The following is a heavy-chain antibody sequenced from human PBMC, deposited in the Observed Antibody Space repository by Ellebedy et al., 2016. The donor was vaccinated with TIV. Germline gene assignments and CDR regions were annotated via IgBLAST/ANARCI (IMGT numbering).Heavy chain of an antibody. J-gene: IGHJ2*01. CDR2: IYSTGST. Sequence: GSLRLPCSVSGDSISSSTYYWGWIRQPPGKGLEWIGTIYSTGSTYYNPSLPSRVTISVDTSKNQFSLNLRSVTAADTAVYYCARNRVIFTFEKSYFDLWGRGTLVTVSS. CDR1: GDSISSSTYY. D-gene: IGHD3-16*01. CDR3: ARNRVIFTFEKSYFDL. V-gene: IGHV4-39*01.